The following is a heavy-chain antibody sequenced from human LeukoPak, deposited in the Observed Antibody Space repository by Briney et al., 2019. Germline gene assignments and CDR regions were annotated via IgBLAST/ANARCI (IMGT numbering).Heavy chain of an antibody. Sequence: GGSLRLSCAASGFTFSTYVMHWVRQAPGKGLDWVAIIWHDGTNKYYADSVKGRFTISRDNSKNTLYLQMNSLRVEDTAVYYCAFYYYGTTGYFDFWGQGTLVTVSS. CDR2: IWHDGTNK. D-gene: IGHD3-22*01. J-gene: IGHJ4*02. CDR3: AFYYYGTTGYFDF. V-gene: IGHV3-33*01. CDR1: GFTFSTYV.